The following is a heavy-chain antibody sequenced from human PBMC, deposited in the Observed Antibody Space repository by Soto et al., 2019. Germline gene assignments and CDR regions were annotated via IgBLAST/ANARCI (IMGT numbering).Heavy chain of an antibody. CDR2: INPNSGGT. CDR3: ARVALEGWLRRDAFDI. CDR1: GYTFTAYY. D-gene: IGHD5-12*01. V-gene: IGHV1-2*02. Sequence: ASVKVSCKASGYTFTAYYMHWVRQAPGHGLEWMGWINPNSGGTSYAQRFHGRVTMTRDTSIATAYMELSRLTSDDTAVYYCARVALEGWLRRDAFDIWGQGTMVTVS. J-gene: IGHJ3*02.